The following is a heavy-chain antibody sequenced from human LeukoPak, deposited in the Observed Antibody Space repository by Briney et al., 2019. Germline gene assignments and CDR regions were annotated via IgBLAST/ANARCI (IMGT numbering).Heavy chain of an antibody. Sequence: QPGGSLRLSCAASGFTFSSYEMNWVRQAPGKGLEWVAVISYDGSNKYYADSVKGRFTISRDNSKNTLYLQMNSLRAEDTAVYYCAKGYDFWSGYCDYWGQGTLVTVSS. CDR1: GFTFSSYE. J-gene: IGHJ4*02. CDR3: AKGYDFWSGYCDY. CDR2: ISYDGSNK. V-gene: IGHV3-30*18. D-gene: IGHD3-3*01.